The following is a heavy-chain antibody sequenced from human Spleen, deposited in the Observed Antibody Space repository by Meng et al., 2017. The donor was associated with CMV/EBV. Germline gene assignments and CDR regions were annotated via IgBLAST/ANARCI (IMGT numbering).Heavy chain of an antibody. CDR3: ARDISYGSSTFFDY. J-gene: IGHJ4*02. CDR2: IYYSGST. Sequence: SQTLSLTCAVYGGSFSGYYWSWIRQPPGKGLEWIGYIYYSGSTNYNPSLKSRVTISVDTSKNEFSLKLSTVTAADTAVYYCARDISYGSSTFFDYWGQGTLVTVSS. V-gene: IGHV4-59*12. CDR1: GGSFSGYY. D-gene: IGHD6-6*01.